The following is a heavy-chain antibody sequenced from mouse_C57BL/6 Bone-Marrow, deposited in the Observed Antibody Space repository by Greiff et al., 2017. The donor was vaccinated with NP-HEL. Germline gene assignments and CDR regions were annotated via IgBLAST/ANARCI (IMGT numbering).Heavy chain of an antibody. D-gene: IGHD2-3*01. J-gene: IGHJ4*01. CDR1: GYTFTSYW. V-gene: IGHV1-72*01. CDR3: ARRGRWLLPYAMDY. Sequence: QVQLQQPGAELVKPGASVKLSCKASGYTFTSYWMHWVKQRPGRGLEWIGMIDPNSGGTKYNEKFKSKATLTVDKPSSTAYMQLSSLTSEDSAVYYCARRGRWLLPYAMDYWGQGTSVTVSS. CDR2: IDPNSGGT.